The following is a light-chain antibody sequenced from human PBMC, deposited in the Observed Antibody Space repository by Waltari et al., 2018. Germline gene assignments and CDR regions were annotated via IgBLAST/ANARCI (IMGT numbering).Light chain of an antibody. CDR3: QTGRHGIWV. J-gene: IGLJ3*02. Sequence: QLVLTQSPSASASLGASVKLTCTLSSGYRSDAIAWHQQQPEKGHRYLMKVNSDGSHSKGDGISDRFSGSSSGAERYLTISSLQSEDEADYYCQTGRHGIWVFGGGTKLTVL. CDR1: SGYRSDA. V-gene: IGLV4-69*01. CDR2: VNSDGSH.